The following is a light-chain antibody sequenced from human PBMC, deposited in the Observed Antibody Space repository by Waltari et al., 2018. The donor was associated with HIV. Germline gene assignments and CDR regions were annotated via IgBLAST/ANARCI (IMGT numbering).Light chain of an antibody. CDR3: SSYTSSGPRYVL. Sequence: QSALTQPASVSGSPGQSITISCTGTSGDLGGYNFVPWYQKHPGKAPKLIIYNVNSRPSGVSIRFSGSRSANTASLTISGLQAEDEADYFCSSYTSSGPRYVLFGGGTRLTVL. J-gene: IGLJ2*01. CDR1: SGDLGGYNF. CDR2: NVN. V-gene: IGLV2-14*03.